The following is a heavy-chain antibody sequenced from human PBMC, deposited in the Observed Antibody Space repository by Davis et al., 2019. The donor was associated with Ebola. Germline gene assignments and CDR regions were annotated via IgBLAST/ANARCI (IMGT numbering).Heavy chain of an antibody. J-gene: IGHJ6*02. CDR3: ARGEVRYCSSTSCYNYGMDV. Sequence: MPSETLSLTCTVSGGSISSSSYYWGWIRQPPGKGLEWIGSIYYSGSTYYNPSLKSRVTISVDTSKNQFSLKLSSVTAADTAVYYCARGEVRYCSSTSCYNYGMDVWGQGTTVTVSS. CDR2: IYYSGST. V-gene: IGHV4-39*01. D-gene: IGHD2-2*02. CDR1: GGSISSSSYY.